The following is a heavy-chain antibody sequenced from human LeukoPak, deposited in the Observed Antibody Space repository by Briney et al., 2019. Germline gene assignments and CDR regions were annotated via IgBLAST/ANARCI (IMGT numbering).Heavy chain of an antibody. V-gene: IGHV3-23*01. CDR3: AKLPYYDILTGYVRVSYYFDY. J-gene: IGHJ4*02. CDR2: ISGSGGST. CDR1: GFTFSSYG. Sequence: GGSLRLSCAASGFTFSSYGMNWVRQAPGKGLEWVSAISGSGGSTYYADSVKGRFTISRDNSKNTLYLQMNSLRAEDTAVYYCAKLPYYDILTGYVRVSYYFDYWGQGTLVTVSS. D-gene: IGHD3-9*01.